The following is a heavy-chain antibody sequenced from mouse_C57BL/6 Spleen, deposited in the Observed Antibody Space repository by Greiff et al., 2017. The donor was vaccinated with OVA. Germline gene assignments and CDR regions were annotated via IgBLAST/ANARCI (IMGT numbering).Heavy chain of an antibody. CDR2: IDPSDSYT. Sequence: QVQLKQPGAELVRPGTSVKLSCKASGYTFTSYWMHWVKQRPGQGLEWIGVIDPSDSYTNYNQKFKGKATLTVDTSSSTAYMQLSSLTSEDSAVYYCARGSDGYSPYYFDYWGQGTTLTVSS. J-gene: IGHJ2*01. V-gene: IGHV1-59*01. CDR3: ARGSDGYSPYYFDY. D-gene: IGHD2-3*01. CDR1: GYTFTSYW.